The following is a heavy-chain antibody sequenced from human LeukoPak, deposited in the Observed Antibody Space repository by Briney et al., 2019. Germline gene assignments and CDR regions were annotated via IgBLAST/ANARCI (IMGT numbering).Heavy chain of an antibody. CDR2: INHSGST. CDR3: ARTFRESYYDFWSGYSTLDY. V-gene: IGHV4-34*01. J-gene: IGHJ4*02. D-gene: IGHD3-3*01. Sequence: SETLSLTCAVYGGSFSGYYWSWIRQPPGKGREWTGEINHSGSTNYNPSFKSRVTISVDTSKKQFSLKLSSVTAADTAVYYCARTFRESYYDFWSGYSTLDYWGQGTLVTVSS. CDR1: GGSFSGYY.